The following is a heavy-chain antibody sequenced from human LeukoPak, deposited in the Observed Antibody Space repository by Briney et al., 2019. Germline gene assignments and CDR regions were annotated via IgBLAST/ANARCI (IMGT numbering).Heavy chain of an antibody. V-gene: IGHV4-4*02. CDR2: IYHSGST. J-gene: IGHJ3*02. Sequence: SETLSLTCAVSGGPISSTNWWSWVRQPARRGLEWIGEIYHSGSTNYNPSLRSRITISVDKSKDQFSLRLSSVTAADTAVYYCARKIGSSGAFDIWGQGTMVTVSS. D-gene: IGHD1-26*01. CDR3: ARKIGSSGAFDI. CDR1: GGPISSTNW.